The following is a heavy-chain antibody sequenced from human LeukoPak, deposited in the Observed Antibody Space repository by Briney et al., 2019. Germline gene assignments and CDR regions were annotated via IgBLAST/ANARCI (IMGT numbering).Heavy chain of an antibody. CDR1: GYTFTSYY. CDR3: ARAQSYGMDV. J-gene: IGHJ6*02. CDR2: INPSGGST. Sequence: GASVKVSCKASGYTFTSYYMHWVRHAPGQGLEWLGIINPSGGSTSYAQKFQGRVTMTRGTSTSTVYMELSSLRSEDTAVYYCARAQSYGMDVWGQGTTVTVSS. V-gene: IGHV1-46*01.